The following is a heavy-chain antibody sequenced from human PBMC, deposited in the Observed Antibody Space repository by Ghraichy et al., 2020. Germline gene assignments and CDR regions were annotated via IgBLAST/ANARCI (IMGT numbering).Heavy chain of an antibody. CDR1: GGSISSSSYY. CDR2: IYYTGNT. J-gene: IGHJ4*02. CDR3: ARLSNSWLYTFDY. V-gene: IGHV4-39*01. D-gene: IGHD6-13*01. Sequence: SETLSLTCTVSGGSISSSSYYWGWIRQPPGKGLEWIGSIYYTGNTYYNPSLKSRIAMSVDTSKNQFSLKVTSVTAADTALYYCARLSNSWLYTFDYWGQGTLVTVSS.